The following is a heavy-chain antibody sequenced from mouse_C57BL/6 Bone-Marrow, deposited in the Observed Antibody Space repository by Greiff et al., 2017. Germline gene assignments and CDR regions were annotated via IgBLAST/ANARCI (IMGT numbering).Heavy chain of an antibody. V-gene: IGHV1-82*01. D-gene: IGHD1-1*01. CDR2: IYPGDGDT. J-gene: IGHJ3*01. CDR1: GYAFSSSW. Sequence: VQLQQSGPELVKPGASVKISCKASGYAFSSSWMNWVKQRPGKGLEWIGRIYPGDGDTNYNGKFKGKATLTADKSSSTAYMQLSSLTSEDSAVYFCARSYYYGSSGAWFAYWGQGTLVTVSA. CDR3: ARSYYYGSSGAWFAY.